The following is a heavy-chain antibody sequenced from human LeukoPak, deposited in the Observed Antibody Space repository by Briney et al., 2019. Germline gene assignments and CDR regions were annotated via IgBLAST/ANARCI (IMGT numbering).Heavy chain of an antibody. J-gene: IGHJ4*02. CDR3: ARASQGNLGSQLDY. CDR2: MNPNSGNT. Sequence: APVKVSYTPSQYTVTSYDINSVRQATRQERKWMGWMNPNSGNTGYAQTFQGRVTMTRNTSTSTAYMELSSLRSEDKAVYYCARASQGNLGSQLDYWGQGTLVTVSS. D-gene: IGHD1-1*01. CDR1: QYTVTSYD. V-gene: IGHV1-8*01.